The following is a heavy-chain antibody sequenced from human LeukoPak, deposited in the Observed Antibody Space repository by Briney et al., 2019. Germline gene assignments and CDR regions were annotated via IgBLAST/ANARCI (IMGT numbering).Heavy chain of an antibody. CDR2: INHSGST. Sequence: SETLSLTCAVYGGSFSGYCWSWIRQPPGKGLEWIGEINHSGSTNYNPSLKSRVTISVDTSKNQFSLKLGSVTAADTAVYYCARASSPKYSYGSRALGYWGQGTLVTVSS. J-gene: IGHJ4*02. CDR3: ARASSPKYSYGSRALGY. D-gene: IGHD5-18*01. V-gene: IGHV4-34*01. CDR1: GGSFSGYC.